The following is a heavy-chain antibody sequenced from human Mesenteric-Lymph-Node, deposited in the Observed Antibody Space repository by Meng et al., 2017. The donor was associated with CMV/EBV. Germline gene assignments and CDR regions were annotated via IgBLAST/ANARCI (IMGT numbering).Heavy chain of an antibody. CDR1: GFSFDDYT. CDR3: ARNIRTSCSGGNCYRGF. J-gene: IGHJ4*02. Sequence: GGSLRLSCAASGFSFDDYTMHWVRQAPGKGLEWVSLISWDGSYTYYADSVKGRFTISRDNSKNSLFLQMNSLRTEDTALYYCARNIRTSCSGGNCYRGFWGQGTLVTVSS. D-gene: IGHD2-15*01. V-gene: IGHV3-43*01. CDR2: ISWDGSYT.